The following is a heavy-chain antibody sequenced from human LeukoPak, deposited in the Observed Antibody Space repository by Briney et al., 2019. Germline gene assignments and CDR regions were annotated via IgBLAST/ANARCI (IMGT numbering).Heavy chain of an antibody. CDR1: GFTFSSYG. J-gene: IGHJ4*02. Sequence: PGGSLTLSCAASGFTFSSYGMHWVRQAPGKGLAWVAVISYDGSNKYYADSVKGRFTISRDNSKNTLYLQMNSLRGEDTAVYYSPKGKDQYDSSGDDLAGRLDYWGQGTLVTVSS. CDR3: PKGKDQYDSSGDDLAGRLDY. V-gene: IGHV3-30*18. D-gene: IGHD3-22*01. CDR2: ISYDGSNK.